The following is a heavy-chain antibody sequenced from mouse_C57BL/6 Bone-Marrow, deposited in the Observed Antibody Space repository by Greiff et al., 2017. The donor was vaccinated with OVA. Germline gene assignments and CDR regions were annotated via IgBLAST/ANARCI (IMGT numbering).Heavy chain of an antibody. D-gene: IGHD2-1*01. CDR1: GFTFSSYA. CDR3: ATVYYGNFFAY. V-gene: IGHV5-4*03. CDR2: ISDGGSYT. Sequence: EVKLVESGGGLVKPGGSLKLSCAASGFTFSSYAMSWVRQTPEKRLEWVATISDGGSYTYYPDNVKGRFTISRDNAKNNLYLQMRHLKSEVTAIDYIATVYYGNFFAYWGQGTLVTVSA. J-gene: IGHJ3*01.